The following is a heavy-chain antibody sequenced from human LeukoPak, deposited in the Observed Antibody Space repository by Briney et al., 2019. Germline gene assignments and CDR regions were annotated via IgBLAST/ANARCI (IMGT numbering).Heavy chain of an antibody. CDR2: IRYDGSNK. V-gene: IGHV3-30*02. Sequence: PGGSLRLSCAASGFTFSSYGMHWVRQAPGKGLEWVAFIRYDGSNKYYADSVKGRFTISRDNSKNTLYLQMNSLRAEDTAVYYCARDLSQWLVRYHFDYWGQGTLVTVSS. CDR3: ARDLSQWLVRYHFDY. J-gene: IGHJ4*02. CDR1: GFTFSSYG. D-gene: IGHD6-19*01.